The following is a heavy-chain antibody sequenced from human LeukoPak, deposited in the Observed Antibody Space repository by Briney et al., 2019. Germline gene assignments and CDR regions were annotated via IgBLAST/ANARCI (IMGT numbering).Heavy chain of an antibody. J-gene: IGHJ6*04. V-gene: IGHV3-74*01. CDR1: RFTFRQHW. CDR3: AREYNYDLDV. CDR2: IKGDQSTT. Sequence: GWTVTVSHAHSRFTFRQHWMQRLGQAPPTALVWVSRIKGDQSTTNYADSVKGRFTISRDNAKNTLYLQMNSLRAEDTAVYYCAREYNYDLDVWGKGTTVTVSS.